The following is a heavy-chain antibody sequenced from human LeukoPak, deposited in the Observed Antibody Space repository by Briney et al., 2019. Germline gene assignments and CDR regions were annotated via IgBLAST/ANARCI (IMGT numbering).Heavy chain of an antibody. V-gene: IGHV4-59*01. Sequence: SETLSLTCTVSGGSLSSYYWSWIRQPPGKGLEWIGYIYYSGSTNYNPSLKSRVTISVDTSKNQFSLKLSSVTAADTAVYYCARETDYYDSSGYSPWGQGTLVTVSS. CDR1: GGSLSSYY. CDR2: IYYSGST. CDR3: ARETDYYDSSGYSP. J-gene: IGHJ5*02. D-gene: IGHD3-22*01.